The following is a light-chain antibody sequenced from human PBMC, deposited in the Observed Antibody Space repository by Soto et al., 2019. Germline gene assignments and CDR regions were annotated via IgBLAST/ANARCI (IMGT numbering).Light chain of an antibody. CDR2: GVS. CDR3: QQYGSSPYT. Sequence: IVLTQSPGTLSLSPGERATLSCRASQSVTSSYLAWYQHKPGQAPRLLVNGVSSRVTGIPDRFSGSGSGTDFTLTISRLEPEDFAVYYCQQYGSSPYTFGQGTKLEIK. V-gene: IGKV3-20*01. CDR1: QSVTSSY. J-gene: IGKJ2*01.